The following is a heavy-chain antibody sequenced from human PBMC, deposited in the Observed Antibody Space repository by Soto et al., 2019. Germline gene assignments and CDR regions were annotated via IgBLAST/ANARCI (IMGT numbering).Heavy chain of an antibody. CDR1: GYTFTSYY. V-gene: IGHV1-46*01. CDR2: INPSGGST. Sequence: SVEVSCKASGYTFTSYYMHWVRQAPGQGLEWMGIINPSGGSTSYAQKFQGRVTMTRDTSTSTVYMELGSLRSEDTAVYYCARSGSYLKWFDPWGQGTLVTVSS. J-gene: IGHJ5*02. CDR3: ARSGSYLKWFDP. D-gene: IGHD1-26*01.